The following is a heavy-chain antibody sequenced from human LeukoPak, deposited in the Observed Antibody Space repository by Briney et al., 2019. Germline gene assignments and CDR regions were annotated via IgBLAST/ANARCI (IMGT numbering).Heavy chain of an antibody. CDR2: IYDSGST. CDR1: GGSISTYY. J-gene: IGHJ4*02. Sequence: SETLSLTCTVSGGSISTYYWSWLRQPPGKGLEWIGYIYDSGSTNYNPSLKSRVSISEDTSKRQFSLNLRSVTAADTAVYYCARVVGRYCSSTSCYIDYWGQGTLVTVSS. V-gene: IGHV4-59*01. CDR3: ARVVGRYCSSTSCYIDY. D-gene: IGHD2-2*01.